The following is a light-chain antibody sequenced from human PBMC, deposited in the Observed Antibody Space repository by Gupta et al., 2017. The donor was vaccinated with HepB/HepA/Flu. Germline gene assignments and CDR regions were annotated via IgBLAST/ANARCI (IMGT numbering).Light chain of an antibody. CDR2: GAS. V-gene: IGKV3-15*01. CDR3: QQYKNWPPST. CDR1: QSVSSN. J-gene: IGKJ1*01. Sequence: EIVMTQSPATLSVSPGERATLSRASQSVSSNLAWYQQKPGQAPRLLIYGASTRDTGIPARFSGSGSGTEFTLTISSRQSEDFAVYYCQQYKNWPPSTFGQGTKVEIK.